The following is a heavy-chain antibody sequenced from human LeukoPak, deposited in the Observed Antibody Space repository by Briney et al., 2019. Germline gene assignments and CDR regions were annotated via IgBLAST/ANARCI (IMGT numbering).Heavy chain of an antibody. CDR3: ARWAHYDYVWGSYRLRSDAFDI. V-gene: IGHV4-59*01. Sequence: SETLSHTCTVSGGSISSYYWSWIRQPPGKGLEWIGYIYYSGSTNYNPSLKSRVTISVDTSKNQFSLKLSSVTAADTAVYYCARWAHYDYVWGSYRLRSDAFDIWGQGTMVTVSS. J-gene: IGHJ3*02. CDR2: IYYSGST. CDR1: GGSISSYY. D-gene: IGHD3-16*02.